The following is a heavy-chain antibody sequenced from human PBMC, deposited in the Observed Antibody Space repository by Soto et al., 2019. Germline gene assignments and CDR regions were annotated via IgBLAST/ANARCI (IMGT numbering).Heavy chain of an antibody. D-gene: IGHD3-22*01. CDR3: ARVSSSGYYPRPWYFDY. J-gene: IGHJ4*02. V-gene: IGHV3-30-3*01. CDR2: ISYDGSNK. CDR1: GFTVSSNY. Sequence: LRLSCAASGFTVSSNYMSWVRQAPGKGLEWVAVISYDGSNKYYADSVKGRFTISRDNSKNTLYLQMNSLRAEDTAVYYCARVSSSGYYPRPWYFDYWGQGTLVTVSS.